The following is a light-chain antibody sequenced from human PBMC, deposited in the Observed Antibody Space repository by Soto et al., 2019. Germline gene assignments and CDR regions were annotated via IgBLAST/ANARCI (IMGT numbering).Light chain of an antibody. Sequence: QLVLTQPPSASGTPGQRVTISCSGSSSNIGSNTVNWYQQLTGTAPKLLIYSNNQRPTGVPVRFSGSKSGTSASLAISGLQSEDEADYYCAAWGDSLNGPVFGGGTKLTVL. J-gene: IGLJ2*01. CDR2: SNN. CDR3: AAWGDSLNGPV. CDR1: SSNIGSNT. V-gene: IGLV1-44*01.